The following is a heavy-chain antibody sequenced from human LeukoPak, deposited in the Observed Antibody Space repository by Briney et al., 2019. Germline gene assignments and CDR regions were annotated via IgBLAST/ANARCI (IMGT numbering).Heavy chain of an antibody. CDR2: IKEDGTQK. J-gene: IGHJ4*02. CDR1: GFTFNKSW. V-gene: IGHV3-7*03. D-gene: IGHD7-27*01. Sequence: GGSLRLSCAASGFTFNKSWMSWVRQAPGKGPEWVANIKEDGTQKYYVDSVRGRFTISRDNAENSLYLQMNSLRGEDTAIYYCAKTGDRDYWGRGTLVTVSS. CDR3: AKTGDRDY.